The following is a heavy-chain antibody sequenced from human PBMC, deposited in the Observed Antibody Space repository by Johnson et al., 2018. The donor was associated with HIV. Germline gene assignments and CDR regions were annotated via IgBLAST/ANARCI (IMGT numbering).Heavy chain of an antibody. CDR1: EFSFSTYA. Sequence: QVQLVESGGGVVQPERSLRLSCAASEFSFSTYAMRWVRQAPGKGLEGVAVISDDGTNTDYADAVKGRFTISRDNSKNTLYLQMNSLRAEDTAVYYCAREAATTFWGWDAFDIWGQGTMVTISS. D-gene: IGHD3-10*02. CDR2: ISDDGTNT. CDR3: AREAATTFWGWDAFDI. J-gene: IGHJ3*02. V-gene: IGHV3-30-3*01.